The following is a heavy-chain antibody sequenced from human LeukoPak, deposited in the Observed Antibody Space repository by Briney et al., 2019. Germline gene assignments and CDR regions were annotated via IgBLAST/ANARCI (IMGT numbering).Heavy chain of an antibody. CDR1: GGTFSGYY. CDR3: ARVRITMVRGVIIKVLRGGMDV. D-gene: IGHD3-10*01. CDR2: INHRGST. V-gene: IGHV4-34*01. Sequence: SETLSLTCAGYGGTFSGYYWSWIRQPPGKGLEWIGEINHRGSTNYNPSLKRRVTISVYTSKNQFSLKLSSVTAADTAVYYCARVRITMVRGVIIKVLRGGMDVWGQGTTVTVSS. J-gene: IGHJ6*02.